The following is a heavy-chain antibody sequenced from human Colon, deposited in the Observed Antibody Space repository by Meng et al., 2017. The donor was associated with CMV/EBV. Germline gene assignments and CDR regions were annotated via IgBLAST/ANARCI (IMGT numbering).Heavy chain of an antibody. J-gene: IGHJ4*02. Sequence: GESLKISCTASEFTFSSYEMNWVRQAPGKGLEWVSFISRSGTSIYYADSVKGRFTFSRDNAKNSLYLQMNSLRAEDTAVYYCATLTSSDWYVDYWGQGTLVTSPQ. CDR2: ISRSGTSI. CDR1: EFTFSSYE. CDR3: ATLTSSDWYVDY. V-gene: IGHV3-48*03. D-gene: IGHD6-19*01.